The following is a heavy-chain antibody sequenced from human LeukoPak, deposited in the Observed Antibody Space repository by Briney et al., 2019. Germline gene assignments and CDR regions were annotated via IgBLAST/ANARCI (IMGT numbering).Heavy chain of an antibody. CDR3: ARVKIAARDFDY. J-gene: IGHJ4*02. V-gene: IGHV4-30-2*01. CDR1: GGSISSGGYS. Sequence: SQTLSLTCAVSGGSISSGGYSWSWIRQPPGKGLEWIGYIYHSGSTYYNPSLKSRVTISVDRSKNQFSLKLSSVTAADTAVYYCARVKIAARDFDYWGQGTLVTVSS. CDR2: IYHSGST. D-gene: IGHD6-6*01.